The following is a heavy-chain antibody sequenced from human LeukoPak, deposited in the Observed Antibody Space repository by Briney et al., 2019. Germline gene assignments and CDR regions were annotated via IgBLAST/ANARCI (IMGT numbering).Heavy chain of an antibody. CDR3: AKRAHSGSYYTAFDV. CDR1: GFTFSSYD. J-gene: IGHJ3*01. D-gene: IGHD1-26*01. Sequence: GGSLRLSCAASGFTFSSYDMSWVRQAPGKGLEWVSAITGSGGTTYYGDSVEGRFTISRDNSKNTLYLQMSSLRAEDTALYYCAKRAHSGSYYTAFDVWGQGTMVTVSS. V-gene: IGHV3-23*01. CDR2: ITGSGGTT.